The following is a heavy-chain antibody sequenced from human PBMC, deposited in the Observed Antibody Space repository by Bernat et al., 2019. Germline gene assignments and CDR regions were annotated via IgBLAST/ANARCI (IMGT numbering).Heavy chain of an antibody. Sequence: EVQLVESGGALVQPGGSLRLSCVGSGFSFSGIWMTWVRQAPGKGLEWVANIKQDGSVQHYVDSVKGRFIISRDNTKNSLFLQRNSLRVDDTAVYYCARGYGPENWGQGTLVTVSS. J-gene: IGHJ1*01. CDR3: ARGYGPEN. CDR2: IKQDGSVQ. V-gene: IGHV3-7*03. D-gene: IGHD2-8*02. CDR1: GFSFSGIW.